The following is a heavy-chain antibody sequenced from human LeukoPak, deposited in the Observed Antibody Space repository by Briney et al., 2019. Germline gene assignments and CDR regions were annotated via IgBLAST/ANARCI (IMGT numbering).Heavy chain of an antibody. V-gene: IGHV4-59*01. CDR2: IYNSGNT. D-gene: IGHD3-16*01. CDR1: GGSISSYY. Sequence: SETLSLTCTVSGGSISSYYWSWIRQPPGKGLEWIGHIYNSGNTNYNPSLKSRVTISVDTSKNQFSLKLNSVTAADTAVYYCARESGSYLWRSWLNPWGQGTLVTVSS. J-gene: IGHJ5*02. CDR3: ARESGSYLWRSWLNP.